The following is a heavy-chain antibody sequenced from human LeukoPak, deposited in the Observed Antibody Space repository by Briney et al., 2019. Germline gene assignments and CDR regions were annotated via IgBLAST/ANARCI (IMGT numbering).Heavy chain of an antibody. CDR1: GYTFTDYY. D-gene: IGHD3-22*01. J-gene: IGHJ3*02. V-gene: IGHV1-2*02. Sequence: ASVKVSCKASGYTFTDYYIHWVRQAPGQGLKWMGWINPKSGGTNYAQKFQGRVTMTRDTSISTAYMELSRLRSDDTAVYYCARGGDYYDSSGYYDDAFDIWGQGTMITVSS. CDR2: INPKSGGT. CDR3: ARGGDYYDSSGYYDDAFDI.